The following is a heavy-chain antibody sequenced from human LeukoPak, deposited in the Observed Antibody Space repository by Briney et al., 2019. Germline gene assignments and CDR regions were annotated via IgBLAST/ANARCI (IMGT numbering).Heavy chain of an antibody. J-gene: IGHJ4*02. CDR1: GYTFTCYD. CDR3: ARGGAYGDPFDY. D-gene: IGHD4-17*01. V-gene: IGHV1-8*03. Sequence: ASVKVSCKASGYTFTCYDINWVRQATGQGLEWMGWMNPNSGNTGYAQKFQGRVTITRNTSISTAYMELSSLRSEDTAVYYCARGGAYGDPFDYWGQGTLVTVSS. CDR2: MNPNSGNT.